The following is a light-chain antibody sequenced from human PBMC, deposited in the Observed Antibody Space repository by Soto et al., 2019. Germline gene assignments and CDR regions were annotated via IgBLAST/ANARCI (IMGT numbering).Light chain of an antibody. CDR1: QSISNW. CDR3: QQYYTYST. CDR2: DAS. V-gene: IGKV1-5*01. J-gene: IGKJ1*01. Sequence: DNQMTQAHYTMSASVVDRVNITCRASQSISNWLAWYQQKPGKAPKLLIYDASSLESGVPSRFSGSRSGAEFTLTISSLQPDDCATYHCQQYYTYSTFGQGTKVDI.